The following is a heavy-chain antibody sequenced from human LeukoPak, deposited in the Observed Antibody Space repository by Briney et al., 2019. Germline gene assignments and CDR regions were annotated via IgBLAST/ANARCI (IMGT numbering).Heavy chain of an antibody. CDR3: ARVGLPVVRPLGYYYYMDV. V-gene: IGHV1-69*13. Sequence: WASVKVSCKASGGTFSSYAISWVRQAPGQGLEWMGGIIPIFGTANYAQKFQGRVTITADESTSTAYMELSSLRSEDTAVYYCARVGLPVVRPLGYYYYMDVWGKGTTVTVSS. CDR2: IIPIFGTA. J-gene: IGHJ6*03. D-gene: IGHD4-23*01. CDR1: GGTFSSYA.